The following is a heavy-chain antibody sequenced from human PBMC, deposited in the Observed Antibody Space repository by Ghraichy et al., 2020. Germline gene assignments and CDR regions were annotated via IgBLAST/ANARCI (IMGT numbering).Heavy chain of an antibody. D-gene: IGHD6-13*01. CDR1: GYTLTELS. CDR2: FDPEDGET. J-gene: IGHJ3*02. CDR3: ATIEYSSSWYDAFDI. Sequence: ASVKVSCKVSGYTLTELSMHWVRQAPGKGLEWMGGFDPEDGETIYAQKFQGRVTMTEDTSTDTAYMELSSLRSEDTAVYYCATIEYSSSWYDAFDIWGQGTMVTVSS. V-gene: IGHV1-24*01.